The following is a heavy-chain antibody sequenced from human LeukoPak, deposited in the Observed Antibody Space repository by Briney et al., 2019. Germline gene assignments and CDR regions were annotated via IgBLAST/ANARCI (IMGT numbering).Heavy chain of an antibody. D-gene: IGHD5-24*01. Sequence: SETLSLTCAVYGGSFSDYYWSWIRQPPGKGLEWIGEINHSGITNHNPPLKSRVTISVDTSKSEISLKVSSVSAVDTAVYYCASVAMATTNFDYWGQGILVTVSS. J-gene: IGHJ4*02. CDR3: ASVAMATTNFDY. V-gene: IGHV4-34*01. CDR2: INHSGIT. CDR1: GGSFSDYY.